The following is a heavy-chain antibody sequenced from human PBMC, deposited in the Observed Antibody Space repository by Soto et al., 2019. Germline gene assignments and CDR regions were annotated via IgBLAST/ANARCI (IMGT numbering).Heavy chain of an antibody. D-gene: IGHD1-26*01. CDR2: LSNTGRRT. CDR1: VFPFVANA. V-gene: IGHV3-23*01. J-gene: IGHJ4*02. CDR3: ATEMGATQGPFDN. Sequence: PGWSLRLSCVFSVFPFVANAMSWVRQAPGKGLEWVSGLSNTGRRTSYADSVKGRFNISRDNSENTVYLQMNSLRVEDTAVYYCATEMGATQGPFDNRGQGTLVTVS.